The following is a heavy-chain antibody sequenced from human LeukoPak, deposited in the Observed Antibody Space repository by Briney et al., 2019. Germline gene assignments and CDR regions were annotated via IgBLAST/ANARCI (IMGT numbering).Heavy chain of an antibody. CDR3: ARYTYAGGESRESEGYYYYYYMDV. J-gene: IGHJ6*03. Sequence: SVKVSCKASGGTFSSYAISWVRQAPGQGLEWMGRIIPILGIANYAQKFQGRVTITADKSTSTAYMELSSLRSEDTAVYYCARYTYAGGESRESEGYYYYYYMDVWGKGTTVTVSS. CDR2: IIPILGIA. CDR1: GGTFSSYA. D-gene: IGHD3-16*01. V-gene: IGHV1-69*04.